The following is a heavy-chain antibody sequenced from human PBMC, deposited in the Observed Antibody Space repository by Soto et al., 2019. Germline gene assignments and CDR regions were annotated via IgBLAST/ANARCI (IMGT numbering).Heavy chain of an antibody. D-gene: IGHD4-17*01. V-gene: IGHV3-30*18. CDR1: GFTFSSYG. J-gene: IGHJ4*02. CDR2: ISYDGSNK. CDR3: ANIMTTVTTPSSDY. Sequence: QVHLVESGGGVVQPGRSLRLSCAASGFTFSSYGMHWVRQAPGKGLEWVAVISYDGSNKYYADSVKGRFTISRDNSKNTLYLQMNSLRAEDTAVYYCANIMTTVTTPSSDYWGQGTLVTVSS.